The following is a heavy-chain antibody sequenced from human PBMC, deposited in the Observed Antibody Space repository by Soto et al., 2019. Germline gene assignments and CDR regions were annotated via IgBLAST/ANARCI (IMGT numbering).Heavy chain of an antibody. J-gene: IGHJ6*03. CDR2: INHSGST. V-gene: IGHV4-34*01. Sequence: SETLSLTCAVYGGSFSGYYWSWIRQPPGKGLEWIGEINHSGSTNYNPSLKSRVTISVDTSKNQFSLKLSSVTAADTAVYYCARYTVTSERYYYMDVWGKGTTVTVSS. CDR3: ARYTVTSERYYYMDV. D-gene: IGHD4-17*01. CDR1: GGSFSGYY.